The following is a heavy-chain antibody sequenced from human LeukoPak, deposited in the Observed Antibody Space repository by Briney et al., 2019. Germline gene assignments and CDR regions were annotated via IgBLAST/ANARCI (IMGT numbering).Heavy chain of an antibody. CDR3: ARGIRRGVTASDI. CDR1: GGSFSGYY. V-gene: IGHV4-34*01. CDR2: INHSGST. Sequence: SETLSLTCAVYGGSFSGYYWSWIRQPPGKGLEWIGEINHSGSTNYNPSLKSRVTISVDTSKNQFSLKLSSVTAADTAVYYCARGIRRGVTASDIWGQGTMVTVSS. J-gene: IGHJ3*02. D-gene: IGHD3-10*01.